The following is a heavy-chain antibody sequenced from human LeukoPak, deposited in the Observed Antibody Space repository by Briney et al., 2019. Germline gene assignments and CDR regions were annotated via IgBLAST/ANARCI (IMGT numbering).Heavy chain of an antibody. Sequence: PGGSLRLSCAASGFTFGNYWMHWVRQAPGKGLVWVSRIDSDGSSTNYADSVKGRFTISRDNAKNTLYLQMNSLRDEDTAVYYCARGVATIMSWGQGTLVTVSS. CDR1: GFTFGNYW. CDR2: IDSDGSST. J-gene: IGHJ4*02. CDR3: ARGVATIMS. V-gene: IGHV3-74*01. D-gene: IGHD5-12*01.